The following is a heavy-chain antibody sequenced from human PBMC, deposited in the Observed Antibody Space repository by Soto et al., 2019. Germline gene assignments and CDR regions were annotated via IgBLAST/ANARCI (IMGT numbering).Heavy chain of an antibody. CDR3: ARAYYRARFDP. V-gene: IGHV4-61*01. CDR2: IYYSGST. J-gene: IGHJ5*02. Sequence: SETLSLTCTVSGGSVSSGSYYWSWIRQPPGKGLEWIGYIYYSGSTNYHPSLKSRVTISVDTSKNQFSLKLSSVTAADAAVYYCARAYYRARFDPWGQGTLVTVSS. D-gene: IGHD3-10*01. CDR1: GGSVSSGSYY.